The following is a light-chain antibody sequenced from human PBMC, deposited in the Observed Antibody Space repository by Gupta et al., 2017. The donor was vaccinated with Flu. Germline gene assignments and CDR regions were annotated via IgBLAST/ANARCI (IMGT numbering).Light chain of an antibody. CDR3: QTYDTSLSAVV. CDR1: SSNIGADCG. CDR2: ANN. J-gene: IGLJ2*01. Sequence: QSALTQPPPVPGAPGQTVTVSCTGSSSNIGADCGVPWYQHLPGTAPKLLIFANNHRPSGVPDRFSGSKSGTSASLAITGLQAEDEADYYCQTYDTSLSAVVFGGGTKLTVL. V-gene: IGLV1-40*01.